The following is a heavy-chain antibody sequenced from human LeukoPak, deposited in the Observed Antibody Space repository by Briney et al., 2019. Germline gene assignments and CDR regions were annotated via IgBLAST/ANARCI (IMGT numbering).Heavy chain of an antibody. CDR3: ARGPSGRFLEWLSSYYCYMDV. CDR1: GGTFSSYA. J-gene: IGHJ6*03. V-gene: IGHV1-69*05. Sequence: LVKVSCKASGGTFSSYAISWVRQAPGQGLEWMGGIIPIFGTANYAQKFQGRVTITTDESTSTAYMELSSLRSEDTAVYYCARGPSGRFLEWLSSYYCYMDVWGKGTTVTVSS. CDR2: IIPIFGTA. D-gene: IGHD3-3*01.